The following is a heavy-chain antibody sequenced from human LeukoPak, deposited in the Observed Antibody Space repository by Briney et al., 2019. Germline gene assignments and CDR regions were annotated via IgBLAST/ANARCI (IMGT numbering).Heavy chain of an antibody. CDR2: ISGSGGST. Sequence: GGSLRLSCAASGFTFDDYAMHWVRQAPGKGLEWVSAISGSGGSTYYADSVKGRFTISRDNSKNTLYLQMNSLRAEDTAVYYCAKDRQVDAFDIWGQGTMVTVSS. CDR3: AKDRQVDAFDI. V-gene: IGHV3-23*01. CDR1: GFTFDDYA. J-gene: IGHJ3*02.